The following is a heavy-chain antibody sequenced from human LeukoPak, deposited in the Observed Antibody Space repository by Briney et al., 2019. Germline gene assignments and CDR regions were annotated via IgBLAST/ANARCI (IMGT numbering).Heavy chain of an antibody. J-gene: IGHJ4*02. D-gene: IGHD1-14*01. CDR1: GFPFSSYA. Sequence: GGSLRLSCAASGFPFSSYAMSWVRQAPGKGLEWVSTISNSDDSTYYADSVKGRVTISRYNSENTLFLRMNSLRAEDTAVYYCAKATGYLLWGQGTLVIVSS. V-gene: IGHV3-23*01. CDR3: AKATGYLL. CDR2: ISNSDDST.